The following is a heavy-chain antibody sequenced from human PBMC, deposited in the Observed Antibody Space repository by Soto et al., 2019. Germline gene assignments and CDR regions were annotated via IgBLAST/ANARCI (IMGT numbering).Heavy chain of an antibody. V-gene: IGHV3-30*18. Sequence: QVQLVESGGGVVQPGKSLRLSCAASGFTFSSYGMHWVRQAPGKGLECVAVISYDGSNKYYADSVKGRFTISRDNSKKTLYLQMNSLRAEDTAVYYCAKDNCISTSCYRLYNWFDPWGQGTLVTVSS. CDR3: AKDNCISTSCYRLYNWFDP. D-gene: IGHD2-2*01. CDR1: GFTFSSYG. J-gene: IGHJ5*02. CDR2: ISYDGSNK.